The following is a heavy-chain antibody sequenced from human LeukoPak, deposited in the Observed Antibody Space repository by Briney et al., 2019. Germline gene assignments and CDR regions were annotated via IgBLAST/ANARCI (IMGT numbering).Heavy chain of an antibody. CDR3: AREEEPRLDY. J-gene: IGHJ4*02. V-gene: IGHV3-30-3*01. CDR1: GFTFKNAW. CDR2: ISYDGNIK. D-gene: IGHD1-14*01. Sequence: GGSLRLSCAASGFTFKNAWMSWVRQAPGKGLEWVALISYDGNIKYYADSVKGRFTISRDNSKRELYLHMNSLRGEDTAVFYCAREEEPRLDYWGQGTPVTVSS.